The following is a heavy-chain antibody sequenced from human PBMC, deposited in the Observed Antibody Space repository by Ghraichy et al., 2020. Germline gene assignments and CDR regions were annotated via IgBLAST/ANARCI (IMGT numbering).Heavy chain of an antibody. Sequence: SETLSLTCTVSGASVWIWRNHWNWIRQPPGKGLEWIGRISSSGSTKYNPSLESRLTISMDTSKNQFSLRLSSVTAADTAVYYCARQTFSDYDESELDSGLDVWGQGTTVTVSS. D-gene: IGHD5-12*01. CDR1: GASVWIWRNH. V-gene: IGHV4-61*02. J-gene: IGHJ6*02. CDR3: ARQTFSDYDESELDSGLDV. CDR2: ISSSGST.